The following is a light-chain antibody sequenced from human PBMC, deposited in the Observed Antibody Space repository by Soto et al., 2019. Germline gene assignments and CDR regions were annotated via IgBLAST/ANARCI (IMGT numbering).Light chain of an antibody. CDR1: SSNIGTNS. CDR3: AAWDDSLTGYV. V-gene: IGLV1-47*01. CDR2: RNN. J-gene: IGLJ1*01. Sequence: QSVLTQPPSASWTPGQRVTISCSGSSSNIGTNSIYWYQQLPGTAPKLLIYRNNQRPSGVPDRFSGSKSGTSASLAISGLRSEDEADYYCAAWDDSLTGYVFGTGTKVTVL.